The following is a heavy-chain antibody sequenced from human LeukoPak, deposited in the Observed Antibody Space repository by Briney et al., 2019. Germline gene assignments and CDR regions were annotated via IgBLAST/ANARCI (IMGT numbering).Heavy chain of an antibody. CDR1: GYTFTSYY. J-gene: IGHJ4*02. CDR3: ARCFREYQLPQY. Sequence: ASVTVSCKASGYTFTSYYMHWVRQAPGQGLEWMGIINPSGGSTSYAQKFQGRVTMTRDTSTSTVYMELSSLRSEDTAVYYCARCFREYQLPQYWGQGTLVTVSS. V-gene: IGHV1-46*01. CDR2: INPSGGST. D-gene: IGHD2-2*01.